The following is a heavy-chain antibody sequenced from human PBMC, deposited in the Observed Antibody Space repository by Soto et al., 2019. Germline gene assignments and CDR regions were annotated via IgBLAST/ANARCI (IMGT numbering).Heavy chain of an antibody. CDR3: ARPRTYDYESSSYYGHQFDD. CDR2: IVPQLGRV. D-gene: IGHD3-22*01. Sequence: QVQLVQSGAEVKKPGSSVKVSCKTSGGIFRRHPIDWVRQAPGQGLEWMGGIVPQLGRVIYPRDFQGRVTLYADELTNTSYLELSGLTSEDTAVYYCARPRTYDYESSSYYGHQFDDWGQGTLVTVSS. J-gene: IGHJ4*02. V-gene: IGHV1-69*01. CDR1: GGIFRRHP.